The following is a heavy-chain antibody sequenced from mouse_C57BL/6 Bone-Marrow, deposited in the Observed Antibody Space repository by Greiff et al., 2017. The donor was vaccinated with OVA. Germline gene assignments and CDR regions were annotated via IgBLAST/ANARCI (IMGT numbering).Heavy chain of an antibody. CDR3: ATYDGFAWFAY. J-gene: IGHJ3*01. CDR2: IDPSDSYT. D-gene: IGHD2-3*01. CDR1: GYTFTSYW. Sequence: VQLKQPGAELVMPGASVKLSCKASGYTFTSYWMHWVKQRPGQGLEWIGEIDPSDSYTNYNQKFKGKSTLTVDKSSSTAYMQLSSLTSEDSAVYYCATYDGFAWFAYWGQGTLVTVSA. V-gene: IGHV1-69*01.